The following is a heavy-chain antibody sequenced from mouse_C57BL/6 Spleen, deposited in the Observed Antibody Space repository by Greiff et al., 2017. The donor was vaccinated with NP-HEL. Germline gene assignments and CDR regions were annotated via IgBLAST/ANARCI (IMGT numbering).Heavy chain of an antibody. CDR1: GYTFTSYW. Sequence: VQLQQPGTELVKPGASVKLSCKASGYTFTSYWMHWVKQRPGQGLEWIGNINPSNGGTNYNEKFKSKATLTVDKSSSIAYMQLSSLTSEDSAVYYCARSLLLLRSSYAMDYWGQGTSVTVSS. CDR2: INPSNGGT. J-gene: IGHJ4*01. D-gene: IGHD1-1*01. V-gene: IGHV1-53*01. CDR3: ARSLLLLRSSYAMDY.